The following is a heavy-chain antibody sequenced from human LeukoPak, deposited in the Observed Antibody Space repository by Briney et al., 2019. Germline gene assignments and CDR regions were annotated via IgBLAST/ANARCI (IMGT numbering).Heavy chain of an antibody. CDR1: GYTFTSYG. CDR3: ARTHDFWTTRKGDYFDP. Sequence: ASVKVSCKASGYTFTSYGISWMRQAPGQGLEWMGWISGYNGNTNYAQRFQDRITMTVDKSTTTVYMELNSLRSDDTAVYYCARTHDFWTTRKGDYFDPWGQGTLVTVSS. CDR2: ISGYNGNT. J-gene: IGHJ4*02. D-gene: IGHD3-3*01. V-gene: IGHV1-18*01.